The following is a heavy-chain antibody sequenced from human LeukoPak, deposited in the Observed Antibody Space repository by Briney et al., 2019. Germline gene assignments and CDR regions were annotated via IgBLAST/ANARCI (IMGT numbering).Heavy chain of an antibody. CDR1: RFTFSSSV. CDR3: VKGGSSSLDY. V-gene: IGHV3-23*01. CDR2: IGVSGAT. J-gene: IGHJ4*02. Sequence: TGGSLRLSCAASRFTFSSSVMRWVRQAPGKGLEWVSSIGVSGATAYADSVKGRFTISRDNSKNTLPLQMNSLTAEDTAIYYCVKGGSSSLDYWGQGALVTVSS.